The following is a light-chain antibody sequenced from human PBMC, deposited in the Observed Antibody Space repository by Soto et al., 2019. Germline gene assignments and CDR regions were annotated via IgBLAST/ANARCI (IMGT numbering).Light chain of an antibody. CDR3: QQYRT. J-gene: IGKJ1*01. CDR2: EAS. Sequence: EIVLTQSPGTLSLSPGERATLSCRASQSVSSSYLAWYQQKPGQAPRLLIYEASSRATGIPDRFSGSGSGTDFTLTISRLEPEDFAVYYCQQYRTFGQGTKV. V-gene: IGKV3-20*01. CDR1: QSVSSSY.